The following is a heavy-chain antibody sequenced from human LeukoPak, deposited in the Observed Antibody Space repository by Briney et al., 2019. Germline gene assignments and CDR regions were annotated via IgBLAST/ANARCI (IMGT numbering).Heavy chain of an antibody. Sequence: GGSLRLSCAASGFTFSSYGMHWVRQAPGKGLEWVAVISYDGSNKYYADSVKGRFTISRDNSKNTLYLQMNSLRAEDTAVYYCARDGAAPGISWFDSWGQGTLVTVSS. CDR2: ISYDGSNK. V-gene: IGHV3-30*03. D-gene: IGHD6-13*01. CDR1: GFTFSSYG. J-gene: IGHJ5*01. CDR3: ARDGAAPGISWFDS.